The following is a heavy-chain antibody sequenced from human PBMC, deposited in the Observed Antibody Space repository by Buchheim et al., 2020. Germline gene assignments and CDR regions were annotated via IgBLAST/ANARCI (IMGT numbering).Heavy chain of an antibody. J-gene: IGHJ6*03. CDR3: AKDIAYYDFWSGYFYYYYMDV. V-gene: IGHV3-23*01. CDR2: ISGSGGST. Sequence: EVQLLESGGGLVQPGGSLRLSCAASGFTFSSYAMSWVRQAPGKGLEWVSAISGSGGSTYYADSVKGRFTISRDNSKNTLYLQMNSLRAEDTAVYYCAKDIAYYDFWSGYFYYYYMDVWGKGTT. CDR1: GFTFSSYA. D-gene: IGHD3-3*01.